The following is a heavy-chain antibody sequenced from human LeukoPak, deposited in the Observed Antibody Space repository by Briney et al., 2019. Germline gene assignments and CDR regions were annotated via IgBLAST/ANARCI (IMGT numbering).Heavy chain of an antibody. V-gene: IGHV3-7*01. D-gene: IGHD2-2*01. Sequence: GGSLRLSCAASGFTFSSYWMSCVRQAPGKGLEWVANIKQDGSEKYYVDSVKGRFTISRDNAKNSLYLQMNSLRAEDTAVYYCARDRPSYCSSTSCPDSHFDYWGQGTLVTVSS. CDR2: IKQDGSEK. CDR1: GFTFSSYW. CDR3: ARDRPSYCSSTSCPDSHFDY. J-gene: IGHJ4*02.